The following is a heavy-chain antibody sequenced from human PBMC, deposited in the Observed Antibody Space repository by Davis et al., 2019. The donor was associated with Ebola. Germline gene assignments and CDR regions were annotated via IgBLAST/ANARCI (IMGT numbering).Heavy chain of an antibody. CDR1: GFTLSSYS. CDR3: ARWGKDYGDL. CDR2: ISITSSAI. D-gene: IGHD4-17*01. J-gene: IGHJ4*02. V-gene: IGHV3-48*02. Sequence: PGGSLRLSCAASGFTLSSYSMNWVRQAPGKGLEWVSYISITSSAIYYADSVKGRFTISRDNAKDSLYLQMNSLRDEDTAVYYCARWGKDYGDLWGQGSLVTVTS.